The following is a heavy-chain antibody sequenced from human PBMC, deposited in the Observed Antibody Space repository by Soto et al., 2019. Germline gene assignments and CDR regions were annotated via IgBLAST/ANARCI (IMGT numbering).Heavy chain of an antibody. V-gene: IGHV5-10-1*01. CDR1: GYSFTSYW. CDR3: ASPIVVVPAAGNGNYYGMDV. D-gene: IGHD2-2*01. CDR2: IDPSDSYT. J-gene: IGHJ6*02. Sequence: GESLKISCKGSGYSFTSYWISWVRQMPGKGLEWMGRIDPSDSYTNYSPSFQGHVTISADKSISTAYLQWSSLKASDTAMYYCASPIVVVPAAGNGNYYGMDVWGQGTTVSVSS.